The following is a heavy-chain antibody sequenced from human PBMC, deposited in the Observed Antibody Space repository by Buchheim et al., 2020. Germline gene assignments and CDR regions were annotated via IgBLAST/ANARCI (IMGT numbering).Heavy chain of an antibody. Sequence: EVQLVESGGGLVQPGGSLRLSCAASGFTFSSYAMSWVRQAPGKGLEWVSVISGSGGSTYYADSVKGRFTISRDNSKNTLYLQMNSLRAEDTAVYYCAKDGQYYYGSGSLSTYYYGMDVWGQGTT. V-gene: IGHV3-23*04. J-gene: IGHJ6*02. D-gene: IGHD3-10*01. CDR1: GFTFSSYA. CDR2: ISGSGGST. CDR3: AKDGQYYYGSGSLSTYYYGMDV.